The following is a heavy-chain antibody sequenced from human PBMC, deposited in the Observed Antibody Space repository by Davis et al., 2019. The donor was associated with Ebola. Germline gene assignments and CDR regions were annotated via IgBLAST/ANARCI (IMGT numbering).Heavy chain of an antibody. V-gene: IGHV1-2*02. D-gene: IGHD1-26*01. CDR3: ARGVGASYFNRYFDY. J-gene: IGHJ4*02. Sequence: ASVKVSCKASGYTFTSYGITWVRQATEQGLEWMGWMNPNSGGTNYAQKFQGRVTMTRDTSISTAYMELSRLRSDDTAVYYCARGVGASYFNRYFDYWGQGTLVTVSS. CDR2: MNPNSGGT. CDR1: GYTFTSYG.